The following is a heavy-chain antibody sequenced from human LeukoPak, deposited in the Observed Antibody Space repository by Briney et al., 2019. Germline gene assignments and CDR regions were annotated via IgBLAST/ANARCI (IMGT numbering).Heavy chain of an antibody. Sequence: PGGSLRLSCAASGFTFSSYAMSWVRQAPGKGLEWVSAISGSGGSTYYADSVKGRFTISRDNAMNSLYLQMNSLRAEDTAVYYCARRIAARPGARTPDAFDIWGQGTMVTVSS. J-gene: IGHJ3*02. CDR2: ISGSGGST. D-gene: IGHD6-6*01. CDR1: GFTFSSYA. V-gene: IGHV3-23*01. CDR3: ARRIAARPGARTPDAFDI.